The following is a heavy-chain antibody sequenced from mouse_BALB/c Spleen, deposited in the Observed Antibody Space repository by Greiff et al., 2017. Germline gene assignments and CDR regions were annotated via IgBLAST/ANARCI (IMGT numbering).Heavy chain of an antibody. D-gene: IGHD3-2*01. CDR1: GYTFTSYW. J-gene: IGHJ1*01. Sequence: QVQLQQSGAELARPGASVKLSCKASGYTFTSYWMQWVKQRPGQGLEWIGAIYPGDGDTRYTQKFKGKATLTADKSSSTAYMQLSSLASEDSAVYYCARQHWYFDVWGAGTTVTVSS. CDR3: ARQHWYFDV. CDR2: IYPGDGDT. V-gene: IGHV1-87*01.